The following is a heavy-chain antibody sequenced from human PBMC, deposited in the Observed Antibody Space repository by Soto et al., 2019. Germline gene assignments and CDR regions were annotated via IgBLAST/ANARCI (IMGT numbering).Heavy chain of an antibody. CDR2: IIPIFGTA. D-gene: IGHD2-2*01. V-gene: IGHV1-69*06. J-gene: IGHJ4*02. CDR1: GGTFSSYA. Sequence: QVQLVQSGAEVKKPGSSVKVSCKASGGTFSSYAISWVRQAPGQGLEWMGGIIPIFGTANYAQKFQGRVTITADKSTSTAYMELSSQRSEDTAVDYCARVSKGYCSSTSCYQEGPMDYWGQGTLVTVSS. CDR3: ARVSKGYCSSTSCYQEGPMDY.